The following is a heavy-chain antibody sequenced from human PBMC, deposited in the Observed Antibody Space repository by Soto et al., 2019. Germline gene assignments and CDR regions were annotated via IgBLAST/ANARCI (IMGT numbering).Heavy chain of an antibody. CDR3: ARHGGSYSFDY. D-gene: IGHD1-26*01. Sequence: ETLSVTYTVTGGSTRRYYWSWLRQPPGKGLEWIGYNSYSGSTDYNPSLKSRVTISVDTSKNQFSLKLSSATAADTAVYYCARHGGSYSFDYWGQGTLVTVS. V-gene: IGHV4-59*08. CDR1: GGSTRRYY. J-gene: IGHJ4*02. CDR2: NSYSGST.